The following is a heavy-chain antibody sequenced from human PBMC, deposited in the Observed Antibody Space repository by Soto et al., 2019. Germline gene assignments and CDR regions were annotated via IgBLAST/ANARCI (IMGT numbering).Heavy chain of an antibody. Sequence: QVQLVQSGAEVKKPGASVKVSCKASGYTFTSYGISWVRQAPVQGLEWMGWISAYNGNTNYAQKLQGRVTMTTDTSTSTAYMELRSLRSDDTAVYYCARDQSGGWMVVAATGGFDYWGQGTLVTVSS. V-gene: IGHV1-18*01. D-gene: IGHD2-15*01. CDR2: ISAYNGNT. CDR3: ARDQSGGWMVVAATGGFDY. CDR1: GYTFTSYG. J-gene: IGHJ4*02.